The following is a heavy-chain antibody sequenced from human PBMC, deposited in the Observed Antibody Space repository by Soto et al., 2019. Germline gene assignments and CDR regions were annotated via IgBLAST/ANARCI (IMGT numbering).Heavy chain of an antibody. J-gene: IGHJ3*02. CDR2: MNPNSGNT. CDR1: GYTFTSYD. Sequence: QVQLVQSGAEVKKPGASVKVSCKASGYTFTSYDINWVRQATGQGLEWMGWMNPNSGNTGYAQKFQGRVTMTRNTSLSTAYMELSSLRSEDTAVYYCARVTGIVVVVADAFDIWGQGTIVTVSS. CDR3: ARVTGIVVVVADAFDI. D-gene: IGHD2-15*01. V-gene: IGHV1-8*01.